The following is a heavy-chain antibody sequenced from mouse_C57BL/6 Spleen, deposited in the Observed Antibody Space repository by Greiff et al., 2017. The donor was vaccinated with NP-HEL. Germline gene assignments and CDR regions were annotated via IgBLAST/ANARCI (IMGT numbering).Heavy chain of an antibody. CDR2: IRLKSDNYAT. J-gene: IGHJ1*03. D-gene: IGHD1-1*01. V-gene: IGHV6-3*01. CDR3: TEVLRSRYFDV. CDR1: GFTFSNYW. Sequence: EVQVVESGGGLVQPGGSMKLSCVASGFTFSNYWMNWVRQSPEKGLEWVAQIRLKSDNYATHYAESVKGRFTISRDDSKSSIYLQMNNLRAEDTGIYYCTEVLRSRYFDVWGTGTTVTVSS.